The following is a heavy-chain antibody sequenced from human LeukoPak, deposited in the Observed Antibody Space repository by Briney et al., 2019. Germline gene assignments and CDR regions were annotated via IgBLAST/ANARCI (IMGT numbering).Heavy chain of an antibody. CDR2: IIPIFGTA. V-gene: IGHV1-69*13. CDR3: ARVQLGLLGYYYYMDV. J-gene: IGHJ6*03. D-gene: IGHD1-1*01. CDR1: GGTFSSYA. Sequence: SVKVSCKASGGTFSSYAISWVRQAPGQGLEWMGGIIPIFGTANYAQKFQGRVTITADESTSTAYMELSSLRSEDTAVYYCARVQLGLLGYYYYMDVWGKGTTVTVSS.